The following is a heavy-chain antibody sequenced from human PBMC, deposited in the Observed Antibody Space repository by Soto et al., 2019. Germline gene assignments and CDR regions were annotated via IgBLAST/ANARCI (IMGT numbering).Heavy chain of an antibody. J-gene: IGHJ4*02. CDR3: ARSRTIAAAGTTSYYFDY. CDR2: IKQDGSEK. CDR1: GFTFSSYW. Sequence: PVGSLRLSCAASGFTFSSYWMSWVRKAPGKGLEWVANIKQDGSEKYYVDSVKGRFTISRDNAKNSLYLQMNSLRAEDTAVYYCARSRTIAAAGTTSYYFDYWGQGTLVTVSS. V-gene: IGHV3-7*03. D-gene: IGHD6-13*01.